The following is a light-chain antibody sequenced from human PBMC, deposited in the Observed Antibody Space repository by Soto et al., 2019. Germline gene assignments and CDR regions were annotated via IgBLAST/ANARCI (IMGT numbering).Light chain of an antibody. Sequence: QSALTQPASVSGSPGQSITISCTGTSSDVGGYNYVSRYQQHPGKAPKLMTYEVSNRPSGISNRFSGSKSGNTASLTISGLQAEDEADYYCSSYTSSSTLVFGTGTKLTVL. V-gene: IGLV2-14*01. CDR2: EVS. J-gene: IGLJ1*01. CDR1: SSDVGGYNY. CDR3: SSYTSSSTLV.